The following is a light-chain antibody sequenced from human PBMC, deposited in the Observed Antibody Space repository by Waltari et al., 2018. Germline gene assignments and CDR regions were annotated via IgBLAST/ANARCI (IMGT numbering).Light chain of an antibody. Sequence: QSVLTQPPSASGTPGQRVSISCSGSSSNIGSNAVSWYQQVPGKAPKLLMHRDKQRPAVVPDRFSGSKSGTSASLAISGLHSDDEADYYCATWDDRLNGQVIGGGTKLTVL. CDR1: SSNIGSNA. J-gene: IGLJ2*01. CDR3: ATWDDRLNGQV. CDR2: RDK. V-gene: IGLV1-44*01.